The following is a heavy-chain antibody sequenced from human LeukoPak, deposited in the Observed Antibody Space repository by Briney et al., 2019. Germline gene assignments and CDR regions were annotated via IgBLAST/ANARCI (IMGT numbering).Heavy chain of an antibody. Sequence: PGGSLRLSCAASGFSFSDYSMNWIRQAPGKGLEWVSFISSYSTYIYYADSLKGRFTISRDNAKNSLYLQMNSLRAEDTAVYYCARDSFAGYDSSGYSSYDYWGQGTLVTVSS. J-gene: IGHJ4*02. CDR2: ISSYSTYI. CDR3: ARDSFAGYDSSGYSSYDY. CDR1: GFSFSDYS. V-gene: IGHV3-21*01. D-gene: IGHD3-22*01.